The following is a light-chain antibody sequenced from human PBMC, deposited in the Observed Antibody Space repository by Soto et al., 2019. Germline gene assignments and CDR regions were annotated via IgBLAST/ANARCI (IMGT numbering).Light chain of an antibody. Sequence: DIQMTQSPASLAASLGDRITISCRASQTISNYLNWYHQKPGEAPKILIYGSSTLQSGVPSTFSGSGSGTEFTLSISSLQDADFGTYYCQQTYNVPFTFGPGTKVDVK. CDR3: QQTYNVPFT. CDR2: GSS. V-gene: IGKV1-39*01. CDR1: QTISNY. J-gene: IGKJ3*01.